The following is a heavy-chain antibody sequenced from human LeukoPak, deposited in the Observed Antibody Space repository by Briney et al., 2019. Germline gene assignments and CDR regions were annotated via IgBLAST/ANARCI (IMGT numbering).Heavy chain of an antibody. CDR2: ISGSGGRT. CDR3: AKDHSYGGNSNWHFDL. CDR1: GFTFSRYA. J-gene: IGHJ2*01. Sequence: GGSLSLSCAASGFTFSRYAMSWVRQAPGKGKDWVSAISGSGGRTYYADSLNGRFTISRDNSKYTLYLQFNSLRAEDTAVYYCAKDHSYGGNSNWHFDLWGRGTLVTVSS. V-gene: IGHV3-23*01. D-gene: IGHD4-23*01.